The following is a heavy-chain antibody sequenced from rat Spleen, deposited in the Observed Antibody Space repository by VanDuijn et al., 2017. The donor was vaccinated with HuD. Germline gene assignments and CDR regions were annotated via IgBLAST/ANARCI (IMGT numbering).Heavy chain of an antibody. CDR2: ISSDGGRN. D-gene: IGHD1-9*01. J-gene: IGHJ2*01. CDR3: ARRHYEYTDYFDS. Sequence: EVQLVESGGGLVQPGRSMKLSCAASGFTFSSYDMAWVRQAPTKGLEWVATISSDGGRNFYRDSVKGRFTISRDNAKSNLYLKMDSLRSKDTATYCWARRHYEYTDYFDSCGQVVMVTFSS. CDR1: GFTFSSYD. V-gene: IGHV5-25*01.